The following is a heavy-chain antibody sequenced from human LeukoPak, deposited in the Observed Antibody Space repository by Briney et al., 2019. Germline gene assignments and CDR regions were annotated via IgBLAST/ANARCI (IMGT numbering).Heavy chain of an antibody. CDR1: GFTFSSYW. Sequence: GGSLRLSCAASGFTFSSYWMSWVRQAPGKGLEWVANIKQDGSEKYYVDSVKGRFTISRDNAKNSLYLQMNSLRAEDTAVYYCAAGLIRYPEGYWGQGTLVTVSS. D-gene: IGHD3-16*01. J-gene: IGHJ4*02. CDR3: AAGLIRYPEGY. CDR2: IKQDGSEK. V-gene: IGHV3-7*01.